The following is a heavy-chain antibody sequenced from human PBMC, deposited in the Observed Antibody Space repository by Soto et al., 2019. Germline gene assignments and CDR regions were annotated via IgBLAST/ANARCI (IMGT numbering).Heavy chain of an antibody. CDR2: IYYSGSP. CDR3: ARQGRYSSSFTDY. Sequence: QLQLQESAPGLVKPSETLSLTCTVSGGSISSSSYYWGWIRQPPGKGLEWIGSIYYSGSPYYNPSLKSRVTISVDTSKNQFPLKLSSVTAADTAEYYCARQGRYSSSFTDYWGQGTLVTVSS. V-gene: IGHV4-39*01. D-gene: IGHD6-13*01. J-gene: IGHJ4*02. CDR1: GGSISSSSYY.